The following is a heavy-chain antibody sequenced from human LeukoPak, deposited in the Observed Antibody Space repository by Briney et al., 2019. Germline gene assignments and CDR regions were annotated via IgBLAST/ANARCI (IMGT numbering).Heavy chain of an antibody. CDR2: IYYSGST. Sequence: SETLSLTCTVSGGSISSSSYYWGWIRQPPGKGLEWIGSIYYSGSTYYNPSLKSRVTISVDTSKNQFSLKLSSVTAADTAVYYCARITVVTGGVKDYWGQGTLVTVSS. J-gene: IGHJ4*02. V-gene: IGHV4-39*07. D-gene: IGHD4-23*01. CDR3: ARITVVTGGVKDY. CDR1: GGSISSSSYY.